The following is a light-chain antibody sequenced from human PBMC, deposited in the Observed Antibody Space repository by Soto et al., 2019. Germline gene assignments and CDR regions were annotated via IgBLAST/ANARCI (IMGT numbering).Light chain of an antibody. J-gene: IGLJ1*01. CDR3: YSYTSSSTYV. CDR1: SSDVGGYNR. V-gene: IGLV2-18*02. CDR2: EVI. Sequence: QSVLTQPPSVSGSPGQSVTISCTGTSSDVGGYNRVSWYQQPPGTAPKLVIYEVIHRPSGVPARFSGSKSGNTASLTISGLKAEDEADYYCYSYTSSSTYVFGTGTKLTVL.